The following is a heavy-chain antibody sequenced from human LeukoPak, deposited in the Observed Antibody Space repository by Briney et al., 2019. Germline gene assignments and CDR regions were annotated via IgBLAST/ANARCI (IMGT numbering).Heavy chain of an antibody. CDR3: EXXXXXXXXXXXFDP. CDR1: XXTFTXXG. Sequence: XXXXTFTXXGITWVRQAPGQGLEWMGWINPNSGGTNYAQKFQGRVTMTRDTSISTAYMERSRLRSEDKGVYYCEXXXXXXXXXXXFDPWXXXXLVTVSS. CDR2: INPNSGGT. J-gene: IGHJ5*02. V-gene: IGHV1-2*02.